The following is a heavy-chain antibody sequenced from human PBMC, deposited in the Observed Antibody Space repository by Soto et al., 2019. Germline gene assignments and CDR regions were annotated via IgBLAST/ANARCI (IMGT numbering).Heavy chain of an antibody. J-gene: IGHJ6*02. CDR2: INPSGGST. D-gene: IGHD2-2*01. V-gene: IGHV1-46*01. CDR3: ARDQISVVVPAAILGYYYGMDV. Sequence: GASVKVSCKASGYTFTSYYMHWVRQAPGQGLEWMGIINPSGGSTSYAQKFQGRVTMTRDTSTSTVYMELSSLRSEDTAVYYCARDQISVVVPAAILGYYYGMDVWGQGTTVTVS. CDR1: GYTFTSYY.